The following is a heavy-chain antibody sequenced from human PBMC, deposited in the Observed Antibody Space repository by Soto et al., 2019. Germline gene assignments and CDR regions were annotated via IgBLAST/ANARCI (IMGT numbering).Heavy chain of an antibody. V-gene: IGHV3-23*01. J-gene: IGHJ4*02. CDR2: ISGSGGST. CDR1: GFTFISYA. Sequence: VGSHRLSYTASGFTFISYAMSWVRQAPGKGLEWVSAISGSGGSTYYADSVKGRFTISRDNSKNTLYLQMNSLRAEDTAVYYCAKRSYIVVVPAAADYWGQGTLVTVSS. D-gene: IGHD2-2*01. CDR3: AKRSYIVVVPAAADY.